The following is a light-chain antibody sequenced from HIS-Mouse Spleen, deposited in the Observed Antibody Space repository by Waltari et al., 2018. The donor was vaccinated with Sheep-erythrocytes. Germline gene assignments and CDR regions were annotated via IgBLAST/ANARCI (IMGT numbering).Light chain of an antibody. CDR2: YDD. V-gene: IGLV1-36*01. Sequence: QSVLTQPPSVSEAPRQRVTIPCSGSSSNIGNNAVNWYQQLPGKAPKLLIYYDDLLPDGVSARFPGSKSGPSASLAISGLQSEDEADYYWAAWDDSLNGVVFGGGTKLTVL. CDR1: SSNIGNNA. J-gene: IGLJ2*01. CDR3: AAWDDSLNGVV.